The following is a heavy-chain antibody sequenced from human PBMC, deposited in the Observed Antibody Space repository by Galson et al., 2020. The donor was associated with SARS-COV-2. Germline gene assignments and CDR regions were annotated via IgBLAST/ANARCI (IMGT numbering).Heavy chain of an antibody. D-gene: IGHD5-12*01. Sequence: GGSLRLSCVVSGFSLNNYAMHWVRRAPGKGLEWVAMISYDGRDINYADSVKGRFTISKDNSMNTLYLQMNSLRPEDTSIYHCARGGVATMFFWGQGTLVEVSS. CDR2: ISYDGRDI. CDR1: GFSLNNYA. CDR3: ARGGVATMFF. V-gene: IGHV3-30*04. J-gene: IGHJ4*02.